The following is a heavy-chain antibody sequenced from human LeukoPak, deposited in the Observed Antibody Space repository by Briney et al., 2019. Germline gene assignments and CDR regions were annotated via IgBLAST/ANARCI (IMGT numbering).Heavy chain of an antibody. CDR3: AKSCLDTYYDTLTGSDY. CDR2: ISYDGSNK. CDR1: GFTFSNYG. Sequence: GGSLRLSCAASGFTFSNYGMHWVRQAPGKGLEWVAIISYDGSNKYYADSVKVRFTISRDNSKNTLYLQMNSLRAEDTAVYYCAKSCLDTYYDTLTGSDYWGQGTLVTVSS. J-gene: IGHJ4*02. D-gene: IGHD3-9*01. V-gene: IGHV3-30*18.